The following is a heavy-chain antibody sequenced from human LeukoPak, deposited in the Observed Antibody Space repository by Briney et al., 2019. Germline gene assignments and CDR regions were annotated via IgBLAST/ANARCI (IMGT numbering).Heavy chain of an antibody. J-gene: IGHJ6*02. CDR2: IWYDGSNK. V-gene: IGHV3-33*08. D-gene: IGHD1-26*01. Sequence: GGSLRLSCAASGFTFSGYGMHWVRQAPGKGLEWVAVIWYDGSNKYYADSVKGRFTISRDNSKNALYLQMNSLRAEDTAVYYCARDGSGSYYYYYYYGMDVWGQGTTVTVSS. CDR3: ARDGSGSYYYYYYYGMDV. CDR1: GFTFSGYG.